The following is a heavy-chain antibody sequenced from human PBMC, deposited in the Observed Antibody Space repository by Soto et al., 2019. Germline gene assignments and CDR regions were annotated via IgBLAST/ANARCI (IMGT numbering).Heavy chain of an antibody. J-gene: IGHJ4*02. CDR1: GGSISSYY. V-gene: IGHV4-59*01. CDR2: VYYSGTT. CDR3: ARAGSTWRYFFDY. Sequence: SETLSLTCTVSGGSISSYYWTWIRQPPGKGLEWVGYVYYSGTTYYNPSLQSRVTISVDTSKNQFSLKVKSVTAADTAIYYCARAGSTWRYFFDYWGQGSLVPVSS. D-gene: IGHD6-13*01.